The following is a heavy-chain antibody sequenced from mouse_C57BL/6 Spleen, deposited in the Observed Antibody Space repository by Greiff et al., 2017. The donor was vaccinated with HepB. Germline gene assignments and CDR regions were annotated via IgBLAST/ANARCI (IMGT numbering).Heavy chain of an antibody. CDR3: TRRRDSSGYEDFDY. J-gene: IGHJ2*01. Sequence: VQLQQSGTVLARPGASVKMSCKTSGYTFTSYWMHWVKQRPGQGLEWIGAIYPGNSDTSYNQKFKGKAKLTAVTSASTAYMELSSLTNEDSAVYYCTRRRDSSGYEDFDYWGQGTTLTVSS. CDR1: GYTFTSYW. D-gene: IGHD3-2*02. V-gene: IGHV1-5*01. CDR2: IYPGNSDT.